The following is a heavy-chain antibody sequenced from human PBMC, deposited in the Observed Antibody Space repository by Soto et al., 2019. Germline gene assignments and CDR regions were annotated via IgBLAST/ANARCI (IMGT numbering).Heavy chain of an antibody. V-gene: IGHV2-5*01. CDR2: IYWNDDK. Sequence: SGPTLVKPTQTLTLTCTLSGVSLSTSGVGVAWIRQPPGKALEWLALIYWNDDKRYTPSLQSRLTITKDTSKNQVVLTMTNMDPVDTAIYYCAQRRYGDYANWGQGTLVTVSS. CDR1: GVSLSTSGVG. D-gene: IGHD4-17*01. CDR3: AQRRYGDYAN. J-gene: IGHJ4*02.